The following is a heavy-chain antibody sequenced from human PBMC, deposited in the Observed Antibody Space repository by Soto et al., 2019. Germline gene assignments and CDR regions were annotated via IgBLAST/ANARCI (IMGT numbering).Heavy chain of an antibody. CDR1: GFTFSSYA. V-gene: IGHV3-23*01. Sequence: GGSLRLSCAASGFTFSSYAMSWVRQAPGKGLEWVSAISGSGGSTYYADSVKGRFTISRDNSKNTLYLQMNSLRAEDTAVYYCARDTWRFRESCLPPSSIDFPAQRTPDL. CDR2: ISGSGGST. J-gene: IGHJ2*01. CDR3: ARDTWRFRESCLPPSSIDFPAQRTPDL. D-gene: IGHD2-15*01.